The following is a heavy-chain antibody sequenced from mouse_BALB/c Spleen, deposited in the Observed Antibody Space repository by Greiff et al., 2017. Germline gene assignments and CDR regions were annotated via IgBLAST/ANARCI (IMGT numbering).Heavy chain of an antibody. J-gene: IGHJ3*01. Sequence: EVKLVESGGGLVKPGGSLKLSCAASGLTFSDYYMYWVRQTPEKRLEWVATISDGGSYTYYPDSVKGRFTISRDNAKNNLYLQMSSLKSEDTAMYYCARDYYGSSFAYWGQGTLVIVSA. V-gene: IGHV5-4*02. CDR1: GLTFSDYY. CDR2: ISDGGSYT. D-gene: IGHD1-1*01. CDR3: ARDYYGSSFAY.